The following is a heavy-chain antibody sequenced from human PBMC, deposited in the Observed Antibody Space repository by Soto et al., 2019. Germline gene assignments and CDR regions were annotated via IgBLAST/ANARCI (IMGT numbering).Heavy chain of an antibody. CDR2: IIPIFGTA. CDR3: ATSPLYDFWSGYYNQHDY. CDR1: GGTFSSYA. V-gene: IGHV1-69*13. D-gene: IGHD3-3*01. Sequence: ASVKVSCKASGGTFSSYAISWVRQAPGQGLEWMGGIIPIFGTANYAQKFQGRVTITADESTSTAYMELSSLRSEDTAVYYCATSPLYDFWSGYYNQHDYWGQGTLVTVSS. J-gene: IGHJ4*02.